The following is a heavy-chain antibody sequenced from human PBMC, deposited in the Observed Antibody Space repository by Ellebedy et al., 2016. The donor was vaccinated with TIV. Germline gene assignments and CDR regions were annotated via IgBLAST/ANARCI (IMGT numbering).Heavy chain of an antibody. Sequence: SETLSLTCTVSGGSISSSSYYWGWIRQPPGKGLEWIGSIYYSGSTYYNPSLKSRVTISVDTSKNQFSLKLSSVTAADTAVYYCARTDYYDSSGYYGSELWGQGTLVTVSS. V-gene: IGHV4-39*01. D-gene: IGHD3-22*01. CDR1: GGSISSSSYY. J-gene: IGHJ4*02. CDR2: IYYSGST. CDR3: ARTDYYDSSGYYGSEL.